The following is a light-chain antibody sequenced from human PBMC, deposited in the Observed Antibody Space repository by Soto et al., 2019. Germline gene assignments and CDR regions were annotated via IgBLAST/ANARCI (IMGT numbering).Light chain of an antibody. J-gene: IGKJ1*01. V-gene: IGKV2-28*01. CDR3: MQPLQSWT. CDR2: LGS. Sequence: ILMTQSPLSLPVTPGEPASISCRSSQSLLHSNGYTYLDWYLQKPGQSPQLLIYLGSNRASGVPDRFSGSGSGTDFTLKISRVEAEDVGVYYCMQPLQSWTFGQGTKVDI. CDR1: QSLLHSNGYTY.